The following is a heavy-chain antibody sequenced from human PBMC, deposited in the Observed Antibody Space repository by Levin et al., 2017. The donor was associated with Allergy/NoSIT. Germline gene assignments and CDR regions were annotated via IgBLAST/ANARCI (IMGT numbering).Heavy chain of an antibody. Sequence: PGESLKISCAGSGFTFSDHYVDWVRQAPGKGLEWVGRIRNKANSYTTEYAASVKGRFTISRDESRNSLYLQMNSLKTEDTAVYYCARVCGGRCYYYDYWGQGTLVTVSS. CDR1: GFTFSDHY. CDR2: IRNKANSYTT. CDR3: ARVCGGRCYYYDY. V-gene: IGHV3-72*01. D-gene: IGHD2-15*01. J-gene: IGHJ4*02.